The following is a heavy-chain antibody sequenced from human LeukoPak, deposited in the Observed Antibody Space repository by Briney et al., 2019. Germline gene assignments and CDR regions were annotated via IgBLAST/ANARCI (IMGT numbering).Heavy chain of an antibody. CDR2: FYDARSP. J-gene: IGHJ4*02. D-gene: IGHD3-10*01. CDR1: GGSISLYY. V-gene: IGHV4-59*01. CDR3: ARGRGSLTY. Sequence: TSETLSLTCTVSGGSISLYYWSWIRQPPGRGLEWIGYFYDARSPKYNPSLERRVTISVDMSRNQFSLNLTSVTAADTAVYYCARGRGSLTYWGQGTLATVSS.